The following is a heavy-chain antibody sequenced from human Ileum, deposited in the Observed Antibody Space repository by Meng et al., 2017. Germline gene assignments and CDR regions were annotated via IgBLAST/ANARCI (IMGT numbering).Heavy chain of an antibody. J-gene: IGHJ4*02. V-gene: IGHV3-21*01. CDR2: ISSSSAFI. Sequence: EVHLVESGGGLVKPEGSLRLSCAASGFTLRDYNMVWVRQSSERGLEWVSSISSSSAFIFYADSVKGRFTISRDNAKNTLHLQMNSLRAEDTAVYYCVRGLSGRYGYFDYWAQGTLVTVSS. D-gene: IGHD3-3*01. CDR1: GFTLRDYN. CDR3: VRGLSGRYGYFDY.